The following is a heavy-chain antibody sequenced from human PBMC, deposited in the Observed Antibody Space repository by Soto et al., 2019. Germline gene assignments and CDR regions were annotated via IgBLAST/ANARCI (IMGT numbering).Heavy chain of an antibody. CDR3: ARVQGGNKIYNDAFDI. D-gene: IGHD5-12*01. V-gene: IGHV4-31*02. J-gene: IGHJ3*02. CDR1: GGSISSGGYY. Sequence: KTSETLSLTCTVSGGSISSGGYYWSWIRQHPGKGLEWIGYIYYSGSTYYNPSLKSRVTISVDTSKNQFSLKLSSVTAADTAVYYCARVQGGNKIYNDAFDIWGQGTMVTVSS. CDR2: IYYSGST.